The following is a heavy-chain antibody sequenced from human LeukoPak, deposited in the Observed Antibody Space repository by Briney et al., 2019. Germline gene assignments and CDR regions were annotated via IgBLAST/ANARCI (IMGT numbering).Heavy chain of an antibody. D-gene: IGHD4-17*01. J-gene: IGHJ4*02. CDR3: AREPADDYGDFNYFDY. CDR1: GGSFSGYY. Sequence: PSETLSLTCALYGGSFSGYYWSWIRQPPGKGLEWIGEINHSGSTNYNTSLKSRVTISLDTSKNQFSLKLSSVTAADTAVHYCAREPADDYGDFNYFDYWGQGTLVTVSS. CDR2: INHSGST. V-gene: IGHV4-34*01.